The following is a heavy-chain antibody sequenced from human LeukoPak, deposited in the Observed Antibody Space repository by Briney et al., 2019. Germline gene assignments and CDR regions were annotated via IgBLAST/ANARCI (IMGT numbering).Heavy chain of an antibody. D-gene: IGHD3-10*01. CDR3: AKDMVRGVTPHGPHDY. Sequence: GGSLRLSCAASAFRFSAYWMTWVRQTPGQGLERVANINKDGSETYYVESVKGRFTISRDNAKNSLYLQMNSLRAEDTALYYCAKDMVRGVTPHGPHDYWGQGTLVTVSS. J-gene: IGHJ4*02. CDR1: AFRFSAYW. CDR2: INKDGSET. V-gene: IGHV3-7*03.